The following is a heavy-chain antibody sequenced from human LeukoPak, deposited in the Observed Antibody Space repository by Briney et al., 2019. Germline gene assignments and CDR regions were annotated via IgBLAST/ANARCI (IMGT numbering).Heavy chain of an antibody. CDR3: ARGDSIGAYYDSSGYYYAPTYFDY. CDR2: ISSSSSYI. D-gene: IGHD3-22*01. Sequence: GGSLRLSCAASGFTFSSYSMNWVRQAPGKGLEWVSSISSSSSYIYYADSVKGRFTISRDNAKNSLYLQMNSLRAEDTAVYYCARGDSIGAYYDSSGYYYAPTYFDYWGQGTLVTVSS. V-gene: IGHV3-21*01. CDR1: GFTFSSYS. J-gene: IGHJ4*02.